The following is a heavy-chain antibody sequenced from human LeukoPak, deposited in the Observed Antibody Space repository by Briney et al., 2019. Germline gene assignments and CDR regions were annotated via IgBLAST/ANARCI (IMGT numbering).Heavy chain of an antibody. V-gene: IGHV4-59*01. D-gene: IGHD5-24*01. CDR2: IYYSGST. Sequence: PSETLSLTCTVSGGSISSYYWSWIRQPPGKGLEWIGYIYYSGSTNYNPSLKSRVTISVDTSKNQFSLKLSSVTAADTAVYYCARRDGHHYYYMDVWGKGTTVTISS. CDR1: GGSISSYY. J-gene: IGHJ6*03. CDR3: ARRDGHHYYYMDV.